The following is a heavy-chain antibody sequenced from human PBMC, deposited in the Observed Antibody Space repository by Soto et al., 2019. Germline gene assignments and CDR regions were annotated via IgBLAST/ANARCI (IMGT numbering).Heavy chain of an antibody. Sequence: SGGSLRLSCAASGFTFSSYGMHWVRQAPGKGLEWVALISYDGSNKYYADSVKGRFTSSRDNSKNTLYLQMNSLRAEDTAVYYCAKKVGAVAGSNFDYWGQGTLVTVS. V-gene: IGHV3-30*18. J-gene: IGHJ4*02. D-gene: IGHD6-19*01. CDR1: GFTFSSYG. CDR2: ISYDGSNK. CDR3: AKKVGAVAGSNFDY.